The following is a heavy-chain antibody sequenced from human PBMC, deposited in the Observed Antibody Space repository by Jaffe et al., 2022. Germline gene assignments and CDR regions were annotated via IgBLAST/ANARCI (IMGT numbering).Heavy chain of an antibody. J-gene: IGHJ6*03. CDR3: ARDISYYYGSGSYAFGDYYYMDV. V-gene: IGHV4-4*02. CDR2: IYHSGST. D-gene: IGHD3-10*01. CDR1: GGSISSSNW. Sequence: QVQLQESGPGLVKPSGTLSLTCAVSGGSISSSNWWSWVRQPPGKGLEWIGEIYHSGSTNYNPSLKSRVTISVDKSKNQFSLKLSSVTAADTAVYYCARDISYYYGSGSYAFGDYYYMDVWGKGTTVTVSS.